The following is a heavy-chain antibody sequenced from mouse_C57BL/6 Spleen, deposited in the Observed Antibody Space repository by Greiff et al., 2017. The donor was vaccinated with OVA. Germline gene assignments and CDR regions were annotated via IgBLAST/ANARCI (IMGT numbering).Heavy chain of an antibody. V-gene: IGHV1-52*01. CDR1: GYTFTSYW. CDR3: ARLHYYYGSSYGYFDV. D-gene: IGHD1-1*01. CDR2: IDPSDSET. J-gene: IGHJ1*03. Sequence: QVQLQQPGAELVRPGSSVKLSCKASGYTFTSYWMHWVKQRPIQGLEWIGNIDPSDSETHYNQKFKDKATLTVDKSSSTAYMQLSSLTSEDSAVYYCARLHYYYGSSYGYFDVWGTGTTVTVSS.